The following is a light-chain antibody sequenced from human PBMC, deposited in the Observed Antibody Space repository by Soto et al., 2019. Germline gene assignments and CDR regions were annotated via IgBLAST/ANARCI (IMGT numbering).Light chain of an antibody. J-gene: IGLJ2*01. CDR2: EVS. V-gene: IGLV2-14*01. CDR3: SSYTSSSTLV. Sequence: QSALTQPASVSGSPGQSITISCTGTSSDVGGYNYVSWYQQHPGKAPKLMIYEVSNRPSGVSNRFPGSKSSNTASLTISGLQAEDEADYYCSSYTSSSTLVFGGGTKLTVL. CDR1: SSDVGGYNY.